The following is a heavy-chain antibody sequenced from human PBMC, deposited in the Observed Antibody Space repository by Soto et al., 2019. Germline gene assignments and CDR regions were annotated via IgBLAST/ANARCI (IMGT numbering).Heavy chain of an antibody. V-gene: IGHV1-46*01. CDR2: INPSGGST. D-gene: IGHD3-22*01. Sequence: ASVKVSCKASGYSFTDYGIHWVRQAPGQGLEWMGIINPSGGSTSYAQKFQGRVTMTRDTSTSTVYMELSSLRSEDTAVYYCARYYYDSSGYYYGIDYWGQGTMVTVS. J-gene: IGHJ4*02. CDR1: GYSFTDYG. CDR3: ARYYYDSSGYYYGIDY.